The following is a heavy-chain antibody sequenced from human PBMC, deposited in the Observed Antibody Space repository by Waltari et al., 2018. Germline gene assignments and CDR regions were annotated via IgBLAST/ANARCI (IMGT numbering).Heavy chain of an antibody. V-gene: IGHV1-2*02. Sequence: QVQLVQSGAEVTKPGASVTVSCKPSGNSFPRHYIHWVRQAPGQGLEWMGWINPNSGGTMYGEKFQGRVTMTRDTSITTLYMELSSLRSDDTAVYYCARVWFHSGLDYWGQGTLVTVSS. D-gene: IGHD6-19*01. CDR1: GNSFPRHY. CDR3: ARVWFHSGLDY. J-gene: IGHJ4*02. CDR2: INPNSGGT.